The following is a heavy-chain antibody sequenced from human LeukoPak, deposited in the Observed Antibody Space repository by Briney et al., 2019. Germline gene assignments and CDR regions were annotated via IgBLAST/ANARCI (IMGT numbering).Heavy chain of an antibody. J-gene: IGHJ4*02. Sequence: GGSLRLSCAASGFTLGGYWMSWVRQAPGKGLEWVATLKNDGREKFYVDSVKGRFTISRDNVKNSLSLQMDSLSAEDTAVYYCTTDDSTLWGQGTLVTVSS. V-gene: IGHV3-7*01. D-gene: IGHD3-22*01. CDR1: GFTLGGYW. CDR2: LKNDGREK. CDR3: TTDDSTL.